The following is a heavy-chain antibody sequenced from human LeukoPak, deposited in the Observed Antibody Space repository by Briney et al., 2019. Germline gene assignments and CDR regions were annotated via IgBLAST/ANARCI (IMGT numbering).Heavy chain of an antibody. J-gene: IGHJ4*02. CDR3: AKPFDIVVVPAAPDY. D-gene: IGHD2-2*01. CDR1: GFTFSSYA. Sequence: GGSLRLSCAASGFTFSSYAMSWVRQAPGKGLEWVSAISGSGGSTYYADSVKGRFTISRDNSKNTLYLQMNSLRAEDTAVYYCAKPFDIVVVPAAPDYWGQGTLVTVFS. CDR2: ISGSGGST. V-gene: IGHV3-23*01.